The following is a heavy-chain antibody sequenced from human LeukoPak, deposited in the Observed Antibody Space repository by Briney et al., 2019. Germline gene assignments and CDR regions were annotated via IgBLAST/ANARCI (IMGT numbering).Heavy chain of an antibody. CDR2: ISYDGSNK. CDR3: AKGYCSSTSCYRIDY. Sequence: GGSLRLSCAAPGFSFSSYGMHWVRQAPGKGLEWVAVISYDGSNKYYADSVKGRFTISSDNSKNTLYLQMNSLRAEDTAVYYCAKGYCSSTSCYRIDYWGQGTLVTVSS. J-gene: IGHJ4*02. CDR1: GFSFSSYG. D-gene: IGHD2-2*01. V-gene: IGHV3-30*18.